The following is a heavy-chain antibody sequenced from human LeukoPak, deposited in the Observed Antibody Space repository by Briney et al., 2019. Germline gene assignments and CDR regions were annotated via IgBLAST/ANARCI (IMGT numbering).Heavy chain of an antibody. D-gene: IGHD3-10*01. Sequence: GRSLRLSCAASGFTFSSYAMHWVGQAPGKGLEWVAVISYDGSNKYYADSVKGRFTISRDNSKNTLYLQINSLRAEDTAVYYCARAAIYGSGSYSFDYWGQGTLVTVSS. CDR2: ISYDGSNK. V-gene: IGHV3-30*04. CDR3: ARAAIYGSGSYSFDY. J-gene: IGHJ4*02. CDR1: GFTFSSYA.